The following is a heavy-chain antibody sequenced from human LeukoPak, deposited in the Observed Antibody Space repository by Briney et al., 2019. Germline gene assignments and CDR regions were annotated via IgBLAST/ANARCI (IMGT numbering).Heavy chain of an antibody. Sequence: ASVKVSCKASGYSFTGHYMHWVRQAPGQGLEWMGWINPKSGGTNYAQKFQGRVTMTRDTSISTAYMELSRLRSDDTAVYYCAYDTLDAFDIWGQGTMVTVSS. V-gene: IGHV1-2*02. D-gene: IGHD3-22*01. CDR3: AYDTLDAFDI. J-gene: IGHJ3*02. CDR1: GYSFTGHY. CDR2: INPKSGGT.